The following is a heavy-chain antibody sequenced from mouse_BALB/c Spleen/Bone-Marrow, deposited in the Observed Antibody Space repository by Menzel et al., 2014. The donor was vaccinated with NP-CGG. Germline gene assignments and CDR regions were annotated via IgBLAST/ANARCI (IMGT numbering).Heavy chain of an antibody. J-gene: IGHJ4*01. V-gene: IGHV1-69*02. CDR3: TRRDYAMDY. CDR2: IYPSDSYT. Sequence: QVQLQQSGAELVRPGASVKQSCKASGYTFTSYWINWVKQRPGQGLEWIGNIYPSDSYTNYNQKFKDKATLTVDKSSSTAYMQLSSPTSEDSAVYYCTRRDYAMDYWGQGTSVTVSS. CDR1: GYTFTSYW.